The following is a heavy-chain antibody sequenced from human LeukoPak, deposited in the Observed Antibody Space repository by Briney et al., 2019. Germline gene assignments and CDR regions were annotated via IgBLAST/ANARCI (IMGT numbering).Heavy chain of an antibody. Sequence: PSETLSLTCAVYGGSFSGYCWSWIRQPPGKGLEWIGEINHSGSTNYNPSLKSRVTISVDTSKNQFSLKLSSVTAADTAVYYCARGAGYSYGYRPHAFDIWGQGTMVTVSS. V-gene: IGHV4-34*01. CDR1: GGSFSGYC. CDR3: ARGAGYSYGYRPHAFDI. D-gene: IGHD5-18*01. CDR2: INHSGST. J-gene: IGHJ3*02.